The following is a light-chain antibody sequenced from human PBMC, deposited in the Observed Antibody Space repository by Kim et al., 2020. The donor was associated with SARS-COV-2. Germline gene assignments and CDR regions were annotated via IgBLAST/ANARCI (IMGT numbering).Light chain of an antibody. J-gene: IGLJ2*01. V-gene: IGLV3-21*04. CDR3: QVWDSNSDVGV. CDR2: YDS. Sequence: KTVHWFQQMPGQAPVLVIFYDSERPSGIPERISGSNSENTATLTISRVEAGDEADYYCQVWDSNSDVGVFGGGTKVTVL. CDR1: KT.